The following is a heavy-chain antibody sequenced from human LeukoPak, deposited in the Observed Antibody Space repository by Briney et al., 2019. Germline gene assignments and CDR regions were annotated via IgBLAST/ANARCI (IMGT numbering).Heavy chain of an antibody. Sequence: PSETLSLTCTVSGGSISSSSYYWGWIRQPPGKGLEWVGSIYYSGSTYYNPSLKSRVTISVDTSKNQFSLKLSSVTAADTALYYCARHRPGGSYYYWGQGTLVTVSS. V-gene: IGHV4-39*01. J-gene: IGHJ4*02. CDR2: IYYSGST. CDR1: GGSISSSSYY. D-gene: IGHD1-26*01. CDR3: ARHRPGGSYYY.